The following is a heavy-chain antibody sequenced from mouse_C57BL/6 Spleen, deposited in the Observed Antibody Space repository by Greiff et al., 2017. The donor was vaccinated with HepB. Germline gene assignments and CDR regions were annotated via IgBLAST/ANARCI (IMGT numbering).Heavy chain of an antibody. D-gene: IGHD6-1*01. CDR3: AIEGSPSYWYFDV. Sequence: QVQLQQSGAELARPGASVKLSCKASGYTFTSYGISWVKQRTGQGLEWIGEIYPRSGNTYYNQKFKGKATLTVDKSSSTAYMQLSSLTSEDSAVYYCAIEGSPSYWYFDVWGTGTTVTVSS. V-gene: IGHV1-81*01. J-gene: IGHJ1*03. CDR2: IYPRSGNT. CDR1: GYTFTSYG.